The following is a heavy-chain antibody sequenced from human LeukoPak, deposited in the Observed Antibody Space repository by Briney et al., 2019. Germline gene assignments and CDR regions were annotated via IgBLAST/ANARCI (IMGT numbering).Heavy chain of an antibody. CDR3: AKTRPIAAAGPGDY. CDR1: GFTFSSYA. V-gene: IGHV3-23*01. D-gene: IGHD6-13*01. CDR2: ISGSGGST. J-gene: IGHJ4*02. Sequence: GGSLRLSCAASGFTFSSYAMNWVRQAPGKGLEWVSAISGSGGSTYYADSVKGRFTISRDNSKNTLYLQMSSLGAEDTAVYYCAKTRPIAAAGPGDYWGQGTLVTVSS.